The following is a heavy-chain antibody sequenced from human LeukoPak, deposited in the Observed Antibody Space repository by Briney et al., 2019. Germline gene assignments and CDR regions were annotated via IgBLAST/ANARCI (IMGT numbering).Heavy chain of an antibody. CDR1: GGSFSGYY. D-gene: IGHD3-22*01. CDR2: INHSGST. J-gene: IGHJ4*02. CDR3: ARLRILTRYYYDSSGSLRKAYFDY. Sequence: SETLSLTCAVYGGSFSGYYWSWIRQPPGKGLEWIGEINHSGSTNYNPSLKSRVTISVDTSKNQFSLKLSSVTAADTAVYYYARLRILTRYYYDSSGSLRKAYFDYWGQGTLVTVSS. V-gene: IGHV4-34*01.